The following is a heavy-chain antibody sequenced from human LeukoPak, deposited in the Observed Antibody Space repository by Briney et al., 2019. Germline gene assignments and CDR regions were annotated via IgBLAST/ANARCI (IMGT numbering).Heavy chain of an antibody. D-gene: IGHD2-8*01. V-gene: IGHV3-48*01. J-gene: IGHJ3*02. CDR2: ISSSSTI. CDR3: ARDMVLMVYANDAFDI. Sequence: QPGGSLRLSCAASGFTFSSYSTNWVRQAPGKGLEWVSYISSSSTIYYADSVKGRFTISRDNAKNSLYLQMNSLRAEDTAVYYCARDMVLMVYANDAFDIWGQGTMVTVSS. CDR1: GFTFSSYS.